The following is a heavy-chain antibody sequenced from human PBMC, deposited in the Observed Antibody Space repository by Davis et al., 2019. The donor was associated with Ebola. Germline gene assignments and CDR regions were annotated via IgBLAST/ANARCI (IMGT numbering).Heavy chain of an antibody. Sequence: PGGSLRLSCKDSEYRFANYWIGWVRQKPGKGLEWTGMIYPSDSDTSYSPSFQGQVIISADKSISTAYLQWNSLQAPDTAVYYWARSPYSKTWYEPIPGIDSWGQGTLVSVSS. CDR2: IYPSDSDT. J-gene: IGHJ4*02. CDR1: EYRFANYW. D-gene: IGHD1-26*01. V-gene: IGHV5-51*01. CDR3: ARSPYSKTWYEPIPGIDS.